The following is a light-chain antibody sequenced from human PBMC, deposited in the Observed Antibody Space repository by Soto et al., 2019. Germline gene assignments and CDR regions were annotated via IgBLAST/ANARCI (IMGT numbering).Light chain of an antibody. Sequence: EIVLTQSPGTLSLSPGERATLSCRASQSVSSNYLAWYQQKPGQAPRLLIYCASSRATSIPDRLSGSGSGTEYSLTISTLKPEDFAVYYCHHYGISPFDGGTKVEIK. CDR2: CAS. CDR1: QSVSSNY. J-gene: IGKJ4*01. V-gene: IGKV3-20*01. CDR3: HHYGISP.